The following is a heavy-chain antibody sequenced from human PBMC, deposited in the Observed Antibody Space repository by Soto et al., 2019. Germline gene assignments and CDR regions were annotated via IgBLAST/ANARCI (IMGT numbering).Heavy chain of an antibody. J-gene: IGHJ4*02. CDR3: AKDMGDGYYGPEGFDY. V-gene: IGHV3-23*01. CDR1: GFTFSSYA. D-gene: IGHD3-10*01. Sequence: GGSLRLSCAASGFTFSSYAMSWVRQAPGKGLEWVSAISGSGGSTYYADSVKGRFTISRDNSKNTLYLQMNSLRAEDTAVYYCAKDMGDGYYGPEGFDYWGQGTLVTVSS. CDR2: ISGSGGST.